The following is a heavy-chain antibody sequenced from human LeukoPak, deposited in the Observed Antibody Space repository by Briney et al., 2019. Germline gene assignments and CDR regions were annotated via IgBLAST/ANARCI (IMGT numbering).Heavy chain of an antibody. D-gene: IGHD2-8*01. V-gene: IGHV3-53*01. CDR1: GFTVSSNY. CDR3: ARDRRGVGAFDI. Sequence: LLGGPLRLSCAASGFTVSSNYMTWVRQAPGKGLQWVSVIYTGGTTFYADSVKGRFTISRDNSKNTLYLQMNTLRAEDTAVYYCARDRRGVGAFDIWGQGTMVTVSS. CDR2: IYTGGTT. J-gene: IGHJ3*02.